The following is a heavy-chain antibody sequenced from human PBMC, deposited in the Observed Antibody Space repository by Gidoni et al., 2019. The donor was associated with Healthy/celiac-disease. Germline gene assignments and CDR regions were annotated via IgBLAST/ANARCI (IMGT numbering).Heavy chain of an antibody. J-gene: IGHJ4*02. Sequence: QVQLVESGGGVVQPGRSLRLSCAASGFTFGSSAMHWVRQAPGKGLEWLAVISYDGSNKYYADSVKGRFTISRDNSKNTLYLQMNSLRAEDTAVYYCARPGGYYDYIWGSYRDWYFDYWGQGTLVTVSS. V-gene: IGHV3-30-3*01. D-gene: IGHD3-16*02. CDR1: GFTFGSSA. CDR3: ARPGGYYDYIWGSYRDWYFDY. CDR2: ISYDGSNK.